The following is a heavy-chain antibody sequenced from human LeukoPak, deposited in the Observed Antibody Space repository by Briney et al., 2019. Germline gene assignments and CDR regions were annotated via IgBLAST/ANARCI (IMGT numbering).Heavy chain of an antibody. J-gene: IGHJ3*02. CDR2: IYYSGST. CDR3: ARVEGEAAAGTGDAFDI. D-gene: IGHD6-13*01. V-gene: IGHV4-59*01. Sequence: GSLRLSCAASGFTFSSYEMNWVRQAPGKGLEWIGYIYYSGSTNYNPSLKSRVTISVDTSKNQFSLKLSSVTAADTAVYYCARVEGEAAAGTGDAFDIWGQGTMVTVSS. CDR1: GFTFSSYE.